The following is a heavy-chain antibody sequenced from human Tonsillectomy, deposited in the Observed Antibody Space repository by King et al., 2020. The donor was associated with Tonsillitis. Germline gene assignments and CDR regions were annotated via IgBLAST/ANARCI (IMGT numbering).Heavy chain of an antibody. CDR3: AHRRQDDSSGYYFPCYFDY. D-gene: IGHD3-22*01. J-gene: IGHJ4*02. CDR1: GFSLSTSGVG. CDR2: IYWNDDK. V-gene: IGHV2-5*01. Sequence: TLKESGPTLVKPTQTLTLTCTFSGFSLSTSGVGVGWIRQPPGKALEWLALIYWNDDKRYSPSLKSRLTITKDTSKNQVVLTMTNMDPVDTATYYCAHRRQDDSSGYYFPCYFDYWGQGTLVTVSS.